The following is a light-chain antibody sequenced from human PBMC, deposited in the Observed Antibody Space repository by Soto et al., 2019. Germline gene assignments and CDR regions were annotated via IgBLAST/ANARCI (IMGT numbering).Light chain of an antibody. Sequence: QAVVTQPPSASGTPGQRVTISCSGSSSNIGSNYVHWYQHLPGTAPKLLISRNNQRPSGVPDRFSGSKSGTSASLAISGLRSEEEGDYYCAAWDDSLSGYVFGTGTKVTV. CDR3: AAWDDSLSGYV. CDR1: SSNIGSNY. J-gene: IGLJ1*01. V-gene: IGLV1-47*01. CDR2: RNN.